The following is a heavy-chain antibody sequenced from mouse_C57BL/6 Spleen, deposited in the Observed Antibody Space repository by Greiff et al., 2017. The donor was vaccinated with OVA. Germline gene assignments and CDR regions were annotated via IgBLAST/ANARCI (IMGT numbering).Heavy chain of an antibody. D-gene: IGHD1-1*01. CDR1: GFTFSSYT. CDR3: ARGRGYGSSSFAY. Sequence: EVKLVESGGGLVKPGGSLKLSCAASGFTFSSYTMSWVRQTPEKRLEWVATISGGGGNTYYPDSVKGRFTISRDNAKNTLYLQLSSLRSEDTALYYCARGRGYGSSSFAYWGQGTLVTVSA. J-gene: IGHJ3*01. V-gene: IGHV5-9*01. CDR2: ISGGGGNT.